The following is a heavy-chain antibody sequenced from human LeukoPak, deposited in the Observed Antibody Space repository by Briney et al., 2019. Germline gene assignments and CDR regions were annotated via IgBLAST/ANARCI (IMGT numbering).Heavy chain of an antibody. D-gene: IGHD1-26*01. CDR2: IIPIFGTA. CDR1: GGTFSSYA. J-gene: IGHJ6*03. Sequence: RASVKVSCKASGGTFSSYAISWVRQAPGQGLEWMGGIIPIFGTANYAQKFQGRVTITTDESTSTAYMELSSLRSEDTAVYYCATRDPVYWGLSYYYYMDVWGKGTTVTVSS. V-gene: IGHV1-69*05. CDR3: ATRDPVYWGLSYYYYMDV.